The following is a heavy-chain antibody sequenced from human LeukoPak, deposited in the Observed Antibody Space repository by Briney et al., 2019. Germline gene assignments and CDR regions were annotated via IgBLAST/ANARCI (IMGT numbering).Heavy chain of an antibody. D-gene: IGHD3-10*01. Sequence: GGSLRLSCVASGFTYSHCGMNWVRQAPGKGLEWVAYIISSSSYIEYADSVKGRFTISRDNAKNLVYLQMNSLRAEDTAVYYCARGFTGIWGQGTMVTVSS. CDR1: GFTYSHCG. V-gene: IGHV3-21*01. J-gene: IGHJ3*02. CDR2: IISSSSYI. CDR3: ARGFTGI.